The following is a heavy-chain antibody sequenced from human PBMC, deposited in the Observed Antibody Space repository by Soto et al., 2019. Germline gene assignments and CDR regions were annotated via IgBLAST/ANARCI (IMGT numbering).Heavy chain of an antibody. CDR3: TRYKYNSRYSYLGMDV. D-gene: IGHD1-1*01. J-gene: IGHJ6*02. Sequence: PGGSLRLSCTCSGFTFGDYAISWSRQAPGKGLEWVGVIRSKAYGETTDYAASVKGRFTILRDDSKSIAYLQLNSLQSEDTGVYYCTRYKYNSRYSYLGMDVWGHGTTVTVSS. V-gene: IGHV3-49*03. CDR1: GFTFGDYA. CDR2: IRSKAYGETT.